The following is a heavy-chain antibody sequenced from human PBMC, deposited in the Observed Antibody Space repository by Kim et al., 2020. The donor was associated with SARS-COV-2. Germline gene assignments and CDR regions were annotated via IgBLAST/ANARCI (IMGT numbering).Heavy chain of an antibody. V-gene: IGHV3-72*01. Sequence: GGSPRLSCVGSGFTFSDHYIDWVRQAPGKGLEWVGRSRHKARSYSTEYAASVKGRFSVSRDDSKNSVYLQMDSLKSEDTAVYYCGRVLVAATVMDVWGQGTTVTVSS. D-gene: IGHD1-26*01. CDR3: GRVLVAATVMDV. CDR2: SRHKARSYST. CDR1: GFTFSDHY. J-gene: IGHJ6*02.